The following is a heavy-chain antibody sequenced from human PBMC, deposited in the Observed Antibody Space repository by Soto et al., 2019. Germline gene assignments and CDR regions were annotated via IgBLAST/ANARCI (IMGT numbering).Heavy chain of an antibody. CDR1: RYTFTRYG. CDR2: ISGYNGDT. D-gene: IGHD2-8*01. Sequence: ASVKVSCKASRYTFTRYGISWVRQAPGQGLEWMGWISGYNGDTNYAQKFQDRVSMTIDTSTGTAYMELRSLTSDDTAIYYCAKNGQPPYYYYGLDVWGQGTKVTVS. V-gene: IGHV1-18*01. CDR3: AKNGQPPYYYYGLDV. J-gene: IGHJ6*02.